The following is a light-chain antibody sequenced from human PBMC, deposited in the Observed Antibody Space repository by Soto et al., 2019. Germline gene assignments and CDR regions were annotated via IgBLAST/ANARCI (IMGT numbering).Light chain of an antibody. CDR3: SSYTSSSTYV. V-gene: IGLV2-14*01. CDR2: DVS. Sequence: QSALTQPASVSGSPGQSITISCTGTSSYVGGYNYVSWYQQHPGKAPKLMIYDVSNRPSGVSNRFSGSKSGNTASLTISGLQAEDEGDYYCSSYTSSSTYVFGSGTKVTVL. CDR1: SSYVGGYNY. J-gene: IGLJ1*01.